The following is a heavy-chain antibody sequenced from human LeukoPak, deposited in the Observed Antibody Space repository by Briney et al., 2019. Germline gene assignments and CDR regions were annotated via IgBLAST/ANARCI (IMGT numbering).Heavy chain of an antibody. D-gene: IGHD2-21*01. CDR3: ARVPDSRYGMDV. V-gene: IGHV1-69*04. CDR1: GGTFSSYA. J-gene: IGHJ6*02. Sequence: SVKVSSKASGGTFSSYAISWVRQAPGQGLEWMGRIIPILGIANYAQKFQGRVTITADKSTSTAYMELSSLRSEDTAVYYCARVPDSRYGMDVWGQGTTVTVSS. CDR2: IIPILGIA.